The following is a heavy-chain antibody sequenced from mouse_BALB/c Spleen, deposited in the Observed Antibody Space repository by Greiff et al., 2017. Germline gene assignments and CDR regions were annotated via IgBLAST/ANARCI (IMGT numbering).Heavy chain of an antibody. J-gene: IGHJ4*01. Sequence: VQVVESGPELVKPGASVKMSCKASGYTFTSYYIHWVKQRPGQGLEWIGWIYPGDGSTKYNEKFKGKTTLTADKSSSTAYMLLSSLTSEDSAIYFCARGYRYDNYAMDYWGQGTSVTVSS. D-gene: IGHD2-14*01. CDR1: GYTFTSYY. CDR3: ARGYRYDNYAMDY. CDR2: IYPGDGST. V-gene: IGHV1S56*01.